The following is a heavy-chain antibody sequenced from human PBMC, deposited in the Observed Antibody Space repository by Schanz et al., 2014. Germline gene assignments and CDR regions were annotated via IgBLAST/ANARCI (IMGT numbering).Heavy chain of an antibody. CDR2: TSHDGSFT. D-gene: IGHD2-2*01. J-gene: IGHJ1*01. CDR3: ARDTAQSCSGPSCFEYFQH. V-gene: IGHV3-74*01. Sequence: VQLVESGGGVVQPGRSLRLSCAASGFIFSNSWMSWVRQAPGKGLVWVSRTSHDGSFTTFADSVKGRFTISRDNAKNSLYLQMNSLRAEDTALYYCARDTAQSCSGPSCFEYFQHWGQGALVTVSS. CDR1: GFIFSNSW.